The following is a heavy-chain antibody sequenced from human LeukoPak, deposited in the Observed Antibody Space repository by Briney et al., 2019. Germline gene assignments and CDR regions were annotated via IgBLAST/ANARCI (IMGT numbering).Heavy chain of an antibody. V-gene: IGHV3-23*01. D-gene: IGHD7-27*01. Sequence: PGGSLRLSCAASGFTFSSYSMNWVRQAPGKGLEWVSAISGSGGSTYYADSVKGRFTISRDNSKNTLYLQMNSLRAEDTAVYYCAKMPGAIGGFDYWGQGTLVTVSS. CDR1: GFTFSSYS. CDR3: AKMPGAIGGFDY. CDR2: ISGSGGST. J-gene: IGHJ4*02.